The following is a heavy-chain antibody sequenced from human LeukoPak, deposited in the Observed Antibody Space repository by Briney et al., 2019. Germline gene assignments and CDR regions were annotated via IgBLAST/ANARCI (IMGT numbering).Heavy chain of an antibody. CDR1: GGSISSHY. CDR2: IYTSGST. V-gene: IGHV4-4*09. D-gene: IGHD4/OR15-4a*01. J-gene: IGHJ4*02. CDR3: ARHGPTREIDY. Sequence: SETLSLTCTVSGGSISSHYWSWIRQPPGKGLEWIGYIYTSGSTNYNPSLKSRVTMSVDTSKNQFSLKLSSVTAADTAVYYCARHGPTREIDYWGQGTLVTVSS.